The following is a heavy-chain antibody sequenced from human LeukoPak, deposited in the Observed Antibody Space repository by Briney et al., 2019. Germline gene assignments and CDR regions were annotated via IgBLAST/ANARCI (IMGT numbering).Heavy chain of an antibody. CDR1: GFTFSSYS. Sequence: GGSLRLSCAASGFTFSSYSMTWVRQAPGKGLEWVSSISSSSSYIYYADSVKGRFTISRDNAKNSLYLQMNSLRAEDTAVYYCARVGPAGGYFDYWGQGTLVTVSS. CDR3: ARVGPAGGYFDY. V-gene: IGHV3-21*01. CDR2: ISSSSSYI. J-gene: IGHJ4*02. D-gene: IGHD1-26*01.